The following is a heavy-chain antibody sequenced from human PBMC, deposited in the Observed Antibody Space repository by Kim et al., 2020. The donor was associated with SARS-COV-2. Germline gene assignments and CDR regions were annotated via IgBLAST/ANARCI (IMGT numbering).Heavy chain of an antibody. CDR1: GGSVSSGSYY. D-gene: IGHD1-26*01. Sequence: SETLSLTCTVSGGSVSSGSYYWSWIRQPPGKGLEWIGYIYYSGSTNYNPSLKSRVTISVDTSKNQFSLKLSSVTAADTAVYYCARDRVVGATSEVGVGYYYYYYGMDVWGQGTTVTVSS. V-gene: IGHV4-61*01. CDR2: IYYSGST. J-gene: IGHJ6*02. CDR3: ARDRVVGATSEVGVGYYYYYYGMDV.